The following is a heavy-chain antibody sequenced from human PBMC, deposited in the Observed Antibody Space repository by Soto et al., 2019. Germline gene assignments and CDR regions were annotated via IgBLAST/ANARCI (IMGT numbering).Heavy chain of an antibody. CDR3: ARWSTAMDV. V-gene: IGHV3-23*01. D-gene: IGHD2-15*01. CDR2: ISATGDTT. Sequence: GGSLRLSCSASGFTFTDFAMNWVRQAPGKGLEWVSVISATGDTTYNADSVKCLFTISRGNAKNSLYLQMNSLTAEDTALYYCARWSTAMDVWGQGASVTVSS. J-gene: IGHJ6*02. CDR1: GFTFTDFA.